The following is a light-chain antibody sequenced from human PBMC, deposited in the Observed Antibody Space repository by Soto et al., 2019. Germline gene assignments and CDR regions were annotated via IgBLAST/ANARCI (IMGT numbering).Light chain of an antibody. V-gene: IGLV6-57*02. CDR2: EDN. CDR1: SGSIASNY. Sequence: NFMLTQSHSVSESPGKTVTISCTGSSGSIASNYVQWYQQRPGSAPTTVIYEDNQRPSGVPDRFSGSIDSSSNSASLTISGLKTEDEADYYCQSYDSSNAWVFGGGTKVTVL. J-gene: IGLJ3*02. CDR3: QSYDSSNAWV.